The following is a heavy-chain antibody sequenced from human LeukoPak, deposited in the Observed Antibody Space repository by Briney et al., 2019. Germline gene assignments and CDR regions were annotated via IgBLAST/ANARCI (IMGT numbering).Heavy chain of an antibody. V-gene: IGHV4-34*01. J-gene: IGHJ6*02. D-gene: IGHD2-15*01. Sequence: SETLSLTCAVYGGSFSGYYWSWIRQPPGKGLEWIGEINHSGSTNYNPSLKSRVTISVDTSKNQFSLKLSSVTAADTAVYYCARGRPRINSLGMDVWGQGTTVTVSS. CDR3: ARGRPRINSLGMDV. CDR2: INHSGST. CDR1: GGSFSGYY.